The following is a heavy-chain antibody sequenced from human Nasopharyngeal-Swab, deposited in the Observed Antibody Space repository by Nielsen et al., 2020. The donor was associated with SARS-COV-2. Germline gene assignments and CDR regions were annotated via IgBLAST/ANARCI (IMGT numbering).Heavy chain of an antibody. CDR1: GFTFSDYY. Sequence: GASLKISCAASGFTFSDYYMSWIRQAPGKGLEWVSSISSSSSYIYYADSVKGRFTISRDNAKNSLYLQMNSLRAEDTAVYYCARDSHYAEGGWGQGTLVTVSS. V-gene: IGHV3-11*06. D-gene: IGHD3-16*01. CDR3: ARDSHYAEGG. J-gene: IGHJ4*02. CDR2: ISSSSSYI.